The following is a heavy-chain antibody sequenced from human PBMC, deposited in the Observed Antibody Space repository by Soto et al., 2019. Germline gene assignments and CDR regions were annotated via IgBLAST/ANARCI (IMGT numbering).Heavy chain of an antibody. CDR3: ARRWGRTFDY. CDR1: GGSLSSYY. Sequence: SETLSLTCTVSGGSLSSYYWSWIRQPPGKGLEWIGYIYYSGSTNYNPSLKSRVTISVDTSKNQFSLRLSSVTAADTAVYYCARRWGRTFDYWGQGTLVTVSS. J-gene: IGHJ4*02. CDR2: IYYSGST. V-gene: IGHV4-59*08. D-gene: IGHD7-27*01.